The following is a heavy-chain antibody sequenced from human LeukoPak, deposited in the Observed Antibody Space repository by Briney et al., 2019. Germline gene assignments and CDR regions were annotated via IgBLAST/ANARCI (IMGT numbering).Heavy chain of an antibody. CDR1: GGSTDSFY. Sequence: SETLSLTCTVSGGSTDSFYWSWIRQSPGGGLEWIGYIYYSGTTNYNPSLRSRLIISVDTSKNQFSLKLISVTAADTAVYYCARLARLTLIRGVTGYHSLDVWGKGTKVTVSS. D-gene: IGHD3-10*01. CDR3: ARLARLTLIRGVTGYHSLDV. CDR2: IYYSGTT. V-gene: IGHV4-59*01. J-gene: IGHJ6*04.